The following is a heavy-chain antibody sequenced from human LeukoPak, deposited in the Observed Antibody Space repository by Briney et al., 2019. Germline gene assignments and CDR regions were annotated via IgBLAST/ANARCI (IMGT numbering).Heavy chain of an antibody. CDR1: GFTFSSYG. CDR3: ATPGLGYCSSTSCYNNY. Sequence: PGGTLRLSCAASGFTFSSYGMSWVRQAPGKGLEWVSAVSGSGGSTYYADSVKGRFTISRDNSKNTLYLQMNSLRAEDTAVYYCATPGLGYCSSTSCYNNYWGQGTLDTVSS. D-gene: IGHD2-2*01. CDR2: VSGSGGST. V-gene: IGHV3-23*01. J-gene: IGHJ4*02.